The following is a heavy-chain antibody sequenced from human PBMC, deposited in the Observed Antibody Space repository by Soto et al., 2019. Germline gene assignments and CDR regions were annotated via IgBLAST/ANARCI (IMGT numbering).Heavy chain of an antibody. CDR2: IGTAGDT. CDR1: GFTFSSYD. CDR3: ARSFSNTVAIFGDAFDI. D-gene: IGHD4-4*01. V-gene: IGHV3-13*01. Sequence: GGSLRLSCAASGFTFSSYDMHWVRQATGKGLEWVSAIGTAGDTYYPGSVKGRFTISRENAKNSLYLQMNSLRAEDTAVYYCARSFSNTVAIFGDAFDIWGQGTMVTVSS. J-gene: IGHJ3*02.